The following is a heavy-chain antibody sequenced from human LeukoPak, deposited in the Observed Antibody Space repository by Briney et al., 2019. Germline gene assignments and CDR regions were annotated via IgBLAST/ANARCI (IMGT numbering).Heavy chain of an antibody. CDR2: ISGYNGHT. J-gene: IGHJ4*02. CDR1: GYASSDHG. D-gene: IGHD5-18*01. V-gene: IGHV1-18*04. CDR3: ARVPNPRNTYGYNDK. Sequence: GASVKVSCTASGYASSDHGVNWVRQAPGQGLEWMGWISGYNGHTSYAQKFQGRVMVTTDRSTNTAYLELRNLRSDDTAVYYCARVPNPRNTYGYNDKWGQGTLVTVSS.